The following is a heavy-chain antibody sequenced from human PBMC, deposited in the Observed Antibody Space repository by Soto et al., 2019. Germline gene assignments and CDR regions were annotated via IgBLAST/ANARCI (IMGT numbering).Heavy chain of an antibody. Sequence: SVKVSRKASGYTFTGHYIHWVRQAPEQGPEWMGEIGPESGATRYAQKFQGRVTMTRDMSITTVYMELNNLSPDDTAVYYCGRGRSGQIVVFYWGQGTPVTVSS. CDR2: IGPESGAT. V-gene: IGHV1-2*02. CDR1: GYTFTGHY. J-gene: IGHJ4*02. CDR3: GRGRSGQIVVFY. D-gene: IGHD1-26*01.